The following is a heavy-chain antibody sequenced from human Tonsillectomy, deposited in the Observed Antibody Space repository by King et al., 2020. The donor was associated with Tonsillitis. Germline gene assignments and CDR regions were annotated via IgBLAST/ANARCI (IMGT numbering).Heavy chain of an antibody. Sequence: VQLVESGGGVVQPGRSLRLSCAASGFIFSDYGIHWVRQAPGKGLEWVAVISYDGRDKNYVDSVKGRFTISRDNSKNMLYLQMNSLRAEDTAVYYCARYYYDSSGYSHEAFESWGLGTMVTVSS. V-gene: IGHV3-30*03. D-gene: IGHD3-22*01. CDR1: GFIFSDYG. CDR2: ISYDGRDK. J-gene: IGHJ3*01. CDR3: ARYYYDSSGYSHEAFES.